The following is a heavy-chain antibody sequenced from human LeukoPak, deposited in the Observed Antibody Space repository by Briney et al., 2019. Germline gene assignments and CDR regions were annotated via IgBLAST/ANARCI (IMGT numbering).Heavy chain of an antibody. CDR2: IYYSGST. Sequence: SETLSLTCTVSGGSISSYYWSWIRQPPGKGLEWIGYIYYSGSTNYNPSLKSRVTISVDTSKNQFSLKLSSVTAADTAVYCCARDWPYYDSSGYRYWYFDLWGRGTLVTVSS. J-gene: IGHJ2*01. CDR1: GGSISSYY. CDR3: ARDWPYYDSSGYRYWYFDL. D-gene: IGHD3-22*01. V-gene: IGHV4-59*01.